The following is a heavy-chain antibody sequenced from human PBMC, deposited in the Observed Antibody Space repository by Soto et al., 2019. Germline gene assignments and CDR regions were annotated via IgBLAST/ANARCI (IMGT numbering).Heavy chain of an antibody. CDR2: IKQDGIEK. Sequence: QPGGSLRLSCAASGFTFSSYWMSWARQAPGKGLEWVANIKQDGIEKYYVDSVKGRFTISRDNAKNSLYLQMNSLRAEDTAVYYCAREGVDTSMRAFGIWGQGTMVTVSS. CDR1: GFTFSSYW. J-gene: IGHJ3*02. V-gene: IGHV3-7*03. CDR3: AREGVDTSMRAFGI. D-gene: IGHD5-18*01.